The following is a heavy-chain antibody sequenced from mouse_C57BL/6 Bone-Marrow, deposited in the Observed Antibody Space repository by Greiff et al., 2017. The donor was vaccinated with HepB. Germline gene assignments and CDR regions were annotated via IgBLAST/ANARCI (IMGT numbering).Heavy chain of an antibody. J-gene: IGHJ3*01. CDR3: ARSAYYYGSTFAY. Sequence: QVQLQQPGAELVRPGSSVKLSCKASGYTFTSYWMDWVKQRPGQGLEWIGNIYPSDSETHYNQKFKDKATLTVDKSSSTAYMQLSRLTSEDSAVYYCARSAYYYGSTFAYWGQGTLVTVSA. CDR2: IYPSDSET. CDR1: GYTFTSYW. V-gene: IGHV1-61*01. D-gene: IGHD1-1*01.